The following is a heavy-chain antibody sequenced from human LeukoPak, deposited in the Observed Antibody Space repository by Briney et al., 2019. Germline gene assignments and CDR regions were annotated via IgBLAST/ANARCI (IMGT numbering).Heavy chain of an antibody. Sequence: SETLSLTCTVSGGSISSSYGTWIRQPPGKGLEWIGYIFYSGGTNYNPSLKSRVTISVDTSRNQFSLKLSSVTAADTAIYSCARRVSGDYGHWFDPWGQGTLVTVSS. CDR3: ARRVSGDYGHWFDP. J-gene: IGHJ5*02. D-gene: IGHD4-17*01. V-gene: IGHV4-59*01. CDR2: IFYSGGT. CDR1: GGSISSSY.